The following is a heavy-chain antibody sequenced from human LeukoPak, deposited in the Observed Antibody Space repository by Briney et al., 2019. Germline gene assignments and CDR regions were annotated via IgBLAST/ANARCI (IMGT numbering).Heavy chain of an antibody. J-gene: IGHJ4*02. CDR2: INHSGST. CDR3: ATLCSSTSCLDY. Sequence: SETLSLTCAVYGGSFSVYCWSWIRQPPGKGLEWIGEINHSGSTNYNPSLKSRVTISVDTSKNQFSLKLSSVTAADTAVYYCATLCSSTSCLDYWGQGTLVTVSS. V-gene: IGHV4-34*01. D-gene: IGHD2-2*01. CDR1: GGSFSVYC.